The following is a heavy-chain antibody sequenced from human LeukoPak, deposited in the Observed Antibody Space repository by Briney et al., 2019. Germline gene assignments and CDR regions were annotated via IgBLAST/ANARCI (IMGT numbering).Heavy chain of an antibody. CDR1: GGSFSGYY. CDR3: ARVGYSSGWYIGY. CDR2: INHSGST. V-gene: IGHV4-34*01. D-gene: IGHD6-19*01. Sequence: SETLPLTCAVYGGSFSGYYWSWIRQPPGKGLEWIGEINHSGSTNYNPSLKSRVTISVDTSKNQFSLKLSSVTAADTAVYYCARVGYSSGWYIGYWGQGTLVTVSS. J-gene: IGHJ4*02.